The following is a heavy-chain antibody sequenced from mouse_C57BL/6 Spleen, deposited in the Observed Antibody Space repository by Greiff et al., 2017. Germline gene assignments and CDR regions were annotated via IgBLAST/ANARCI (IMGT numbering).Heavy chain of an antibody. D-gene: IGHD2-3*01. J-gene: IGHJ1*03. CDR2: ISYDGSN. CDR1: GYSITSGYY. CDR3: ARERYDGYYGYFDV. Sequence: EVQLQESGPGLVKPSQSLSLTCSVTGYSITSGYYWNWIRQFPGNKLEWMGYISYDGSNNYNPSLKNRISITRDTSKNQFFLKLNSVTTEDTATYYCARERYDGYYGYFDVWGTGTTLTVSS. V-gene: IGHV3-6*01.